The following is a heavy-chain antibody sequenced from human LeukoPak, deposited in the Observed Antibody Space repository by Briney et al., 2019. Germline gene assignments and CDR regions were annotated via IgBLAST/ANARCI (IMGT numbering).Heavy chain of an antibody. D-gene: IGHD2-15*01. CDR3: AKRWGYCSGGSCYFDY. CDR2: ISSSGSTI. V-gene: IGHV3-48*04. Sequence: GGSLRLSCAASGFTFSSYSMNWVRQAPGKGLEWVSYISSSGSTIDYEDSVKGRFTISRDNAKNSLYLQMNSLRAEDTAVYYCAKRWGYCSGGSCYFDYWGQGTLVTVSS. CDR1: GFTFSSYS. J-gene: IGHJ4*02.